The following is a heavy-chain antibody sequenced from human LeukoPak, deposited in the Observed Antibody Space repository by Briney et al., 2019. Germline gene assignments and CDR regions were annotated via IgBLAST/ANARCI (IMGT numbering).Heavy chain of an antibody. D-gene: IGHD6-6*01. Sequence: GESLKISCKTSGYSFSDYWIGWVRQTPGKGLEWMGVIYPGDSGIKYNPSFQDQVTISVDRSITTAYLQWSSLKASDTAIYSCARVGGRIAARSLREAFDSWGQGTLVTVSS. CDR3: ARVGGRIAARSLREAFDS. CDR2: IYPGDSGI. J-gene: IGHJ5*01. V-gene: IGHV5-51*01. CDR1: GYSFSDYW.